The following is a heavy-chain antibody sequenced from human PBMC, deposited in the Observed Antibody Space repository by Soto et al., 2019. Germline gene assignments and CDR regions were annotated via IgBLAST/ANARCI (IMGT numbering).Heavy chain of an antibody. CDR1: GYTFTSYA. CDR2: INACNGNT. V-gene: IGHV1-3*01. D-gene: IGHD4-17*01. CDR3: ARLPMTTVTTWLDP. Sequence: ASMKVSCKASGYTFTSYAMHLVRQHPGQRLERMGWINACNGNTIYSQKFQGRVTITRDTSASTAYMELSSLRSEDTAVYYCARLPMTTVTTWLDPWGQGHLVTVSS. J-gene: IGHJ5*02.